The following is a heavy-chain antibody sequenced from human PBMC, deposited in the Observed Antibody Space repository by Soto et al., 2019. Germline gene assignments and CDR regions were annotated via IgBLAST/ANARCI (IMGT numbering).Heavy chain of an antibody. V-gene: IGHV3-53*01. CDR1: GFTVSGKKY. J-gene: IGHJ3*02. CDR3: ATWHLQEHAYDI. D-gene: IGHD1-1*01. Sequence: GGSLRLSCAAFGFTVSGKKYVAWVRQAPGKGLEWVSALYDLGGTYYADSVKGRFTTSSDSSRTTVYLQMNDLRPDDTAVYSCATWHLQEHAYDIWGQGTTVTVSS. CDR2: LYDLGGT.